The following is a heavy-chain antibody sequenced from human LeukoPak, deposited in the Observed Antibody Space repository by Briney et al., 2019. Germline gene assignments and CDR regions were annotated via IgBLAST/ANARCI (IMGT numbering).Heavy chain of an antibody. D-gene: IGHD3-16*01. J-gene: IGHJ4*02. CDR1: GFMFHDYA. CDR3: TRSPSFTLGGGYLDS. Sequence: GGSLRLSCVGSGFMFHDYAMHWVRQVPGMGLEWVAGVSWNSDHIGYADSVKGRFTISRDNDRNTLHLEMKSLRVDDTAIYFCTRSPSFTLGGGYLDSWGLGSLVTVSS. CDR2: VSWNSDHI. V-gene: IGHV3-9*01.